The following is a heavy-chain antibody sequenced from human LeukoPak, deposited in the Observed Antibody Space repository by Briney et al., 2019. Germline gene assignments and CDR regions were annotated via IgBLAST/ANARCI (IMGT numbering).Heavy chain of an antibody. CDR3: ARGRVAAAGPWGEYFDY. CDR2: INHSGST. J-gene: IGHJ4*02. V-gene: IGHV4-34*01. Sequence: PSETLSLTCAVYGGSFSGYYWSWIRQPPGKGLEWIGEINHSGSTNYNPSLKSRVTISVDTSKNQFSLKLSSVTAADTAVYYCARGRVAAAGPWGEYFDYWGQGTLVTVSS. CDR1: GGSFSGYY. D-gene: IGHD6-13*01.